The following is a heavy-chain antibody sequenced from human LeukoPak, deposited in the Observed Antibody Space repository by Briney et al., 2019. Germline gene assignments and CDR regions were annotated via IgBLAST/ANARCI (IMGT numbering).Heavy chain of an antibody. D-gene: IGHD1-26*01. CDR3: ARALGASTRSAFDI. CDR1: GYSFTGYY. V-gene: IGHV1-2*02. J-gene: IGHJ3*02. CDR2: INPNSGGT. Sequence: ASVKVSCKASGYSFTGYYIHWVRQAPGQGLEWMGWINPNSGGTNYAQKFQGRVTMTRDTSISTAYMELSRLRSDDTAVYYCARALGASTRSAFDIWGQGTMVTVSS.